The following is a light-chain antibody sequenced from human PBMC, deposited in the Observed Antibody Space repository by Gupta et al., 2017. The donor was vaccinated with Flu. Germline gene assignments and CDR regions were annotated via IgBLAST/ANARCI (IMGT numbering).Light chain of an antibody. V-gene: IGKV1-39*01. J-gene: IGKJ2*01. Sequence: IHMTQSPSSLSAYLGARITITCRASQDINTYLNCYQQRPEKSPEVLIFATSTLQNGVPSRFSGSGSGREFTLTSSSLQNEDIEHYCSQDSTNNVFGRGTTV. CDR1: QDINTY. CDR3: QDSTNNV. CDR2: ATS.